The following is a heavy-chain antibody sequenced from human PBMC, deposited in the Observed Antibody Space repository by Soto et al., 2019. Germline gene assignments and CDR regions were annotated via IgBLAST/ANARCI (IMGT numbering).Heavy chain of an antibody. CDR2: INPNSGGT. D-gene: IGHD3-9*01. CDR3: ARARYFDWPVYDY. CDR1: GYTFTGYY. Sequence: ASVKVSCKASGYTFTGYYMHWVRPAPGQGLEWMGWINPNSGGTNYAQKFQGRVTMTRDTSISTAYMELSRLRSDDTAVYYCARARYFDWPVYDYWGQGTLVTVSS. V-gene: IGHV1-2*02. J-gene: IGHJ4*02.